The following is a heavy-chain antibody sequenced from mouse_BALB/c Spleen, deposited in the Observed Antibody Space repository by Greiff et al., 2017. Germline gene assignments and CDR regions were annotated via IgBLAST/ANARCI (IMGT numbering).Heavy chain of an antibody. V-gene: IGHV1-54*01. J-gene: IGHJ3*01. CDR2: INPGSGGT. CDR1: GYAFTNYL. Sequence: VQLQQSGAELVRPGTSVKVSCKASGYAFTNYLIEWVKQRPGQGLEWIGVINPGSGGTNYNEKFKGKATLTADKSSSTAYMQLSSLTSDDSAVYFCARKPGLAYWGQGTLVTVSA. CDR3: ARKPGLAY.